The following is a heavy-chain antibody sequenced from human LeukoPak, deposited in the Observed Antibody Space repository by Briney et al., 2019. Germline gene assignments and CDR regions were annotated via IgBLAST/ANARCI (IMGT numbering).Heavy chain of an antibody. CDR2: IYPVDSNT. CDR3: ARRAYYDTSAPHYDY. V-gene: IGHV5-51*01. D-gene: IGHD3-22*01. Sequence: GESLKISCKGSGYNFNSYWIGWVRQMPGKGLEWMGIIYPVDSNTRYSPSFQGQATISADRSISTAYLQWSSLEAADTAIYYCARRAYYDTSAPHYDYWGQGTLVTVSS. CDR1: GYNFNSYW. J-gene: IGHJ4*02.